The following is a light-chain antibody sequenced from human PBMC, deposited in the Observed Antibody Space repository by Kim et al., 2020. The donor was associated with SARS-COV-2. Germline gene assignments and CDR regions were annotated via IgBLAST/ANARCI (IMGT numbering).Light chain of an antibody. CDR1: SLRSYY. Sequence: VALGQTVRITCRGDSLRSYYATWYQQTPGQAPIVVIYGKNNRPSGIPDRFSGYSSGNTASLTITGTQAGDEADYYCNSRDSNDNVVFGGGTQLTVL. V-gene: IGLV3-19*01. CDR2: GKN. J-gene: IGLJ2*01. CDR3: NSRDSNDNVV.